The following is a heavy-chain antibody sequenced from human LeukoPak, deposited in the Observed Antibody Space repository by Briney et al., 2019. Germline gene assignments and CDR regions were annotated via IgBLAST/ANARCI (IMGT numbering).Heavy chain of an antibody. CDR1: GFTFSDYG. Sequence: GGSLRLSCAASGFTFSDYGIHWVRLAPGKGLEWVGVTSSDGSNKFYADSVKGRFTVSRDNSKNTLYLQMNSLRAEDTAVYYCARDNDPDYSSSPGWFDLWGRGTLVTVSS. CDR2: TSSDGSNK. V-gene: IGHV3-30*06. J-gene: IGHJ5*02. CDR3: ARDNDPDYSSSPGWFDL. D-gene: IGHD3-22*01.